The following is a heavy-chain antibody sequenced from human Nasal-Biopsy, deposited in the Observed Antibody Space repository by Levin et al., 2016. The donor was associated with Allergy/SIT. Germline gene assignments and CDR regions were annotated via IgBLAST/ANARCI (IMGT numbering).Heavy chain of an antibody. CDR1: GYTFVNYF. D-gene: IGHD3-10*01. CDR2: INPTTGVT. V-gene: IGHV1-46*01. J-gene: IGHJ3*01. Sequence: ASVKVSCKASGYTFVNYFMHWVRQAPGQGLDWMGVINPTTGVTLLAQRFEGSVTMTTDTSTETVYLTVNSVASEDTATYYCARGSQRGMARDPLKSSAFDVWGQGTVVIVST. CDR3: ARGSQRGMARDPLKSSAFDV.